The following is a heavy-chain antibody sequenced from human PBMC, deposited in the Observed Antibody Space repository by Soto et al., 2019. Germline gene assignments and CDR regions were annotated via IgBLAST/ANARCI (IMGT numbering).Heavy chain of an antibody. J-gene: IGHJ6*02. CDR1: GFTFSSYG. CDR2: ISYDGSNK. V-gene: IGHV3-30*18. CDR3: ANSGWLQLYGMDV. Sequence: GGSLRLSCAASGFTFSSYGMHWVRQAPGKGLEWVAVISYDGSNKYYADSVKGRFTISRDNSKNTLYLQMNSLRAEDTAVYYCANSGWLQLYGMDVWGQGTTVTVSS. D-gene: IGHD5-12*01.